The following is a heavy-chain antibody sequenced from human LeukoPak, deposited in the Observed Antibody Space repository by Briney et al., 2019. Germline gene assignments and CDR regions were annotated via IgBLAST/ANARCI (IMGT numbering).Heavy chain of an antibody. J-gene: IGHJ4*02. V-gene: IGHV1-3*01. Sequence: ASVKVSCKASGYTFTSYAMHWVRQAPGQRFEWMGWINAGNGNTKYSQKFQGRVTITRDTSASTAYMELSSLRSEDTAVYYCARAGPYYYGSGSLGYWGQGTLVTVSS. D-gene: IGHD3-10*01. CDR2: INAGNGNT. CDR3: ARAGPYYYGSGSLGY. CDR1: GYTFTSYA.